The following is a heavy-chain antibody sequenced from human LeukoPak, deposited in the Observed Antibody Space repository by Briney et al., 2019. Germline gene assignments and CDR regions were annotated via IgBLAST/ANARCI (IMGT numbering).Heavy chain of an antibody. J-gene: IGHJ4*02. CDR3: AKGLSYSKYYDFWSGSGTFDY. D-gene: IGHD3-3*01. Sequence: GGSLRLSCPASGFTFSSYAMSWVRQAPGKGLEWVSAISGSGGSTYYADSVKGRFTISRDNSKNTLYLQMNSLRAEDTAVYYCAKGLSYSKYYDFWSGSGTFDYWGQGTLVTVPS. CDR1: GFTFSSYA. V-gene: IGHV3-23*01. CDR2: ISGSGGST.